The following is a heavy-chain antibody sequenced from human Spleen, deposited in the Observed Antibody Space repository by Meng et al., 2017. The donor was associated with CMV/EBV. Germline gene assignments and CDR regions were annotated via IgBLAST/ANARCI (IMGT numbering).Heavy chain of an antibody. CDR2: ISWDGGST. D-gene: IGHD4-11*01. J-gene: IGHJ1*01. CDR3: ARGQREDYSKHLFGY. V-gene: IGHV3-43*01. CDR1: GFTFDDYT. Sequence: GESLKISCAASGFTFDDYTMHWVRQAPGKGLEWVSLISWDGGSTYYADSVKGRFTISRDNAKNSLYLQMNSLRAEDTAVYYCARGQREDYSKHLFGYWGQGTLVTVSS.